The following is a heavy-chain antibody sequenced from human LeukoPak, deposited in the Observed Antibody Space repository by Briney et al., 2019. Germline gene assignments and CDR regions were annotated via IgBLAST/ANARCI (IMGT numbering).Heavy chain of an antibody. V-gene: IGHV4-61*02. J-gene: IGHJ5*02. D-gene: IGHD6-13*01. CDR2: IYTSGST. Sequence: LSLTCTVSGGSISSGSYYWSWIRQPAGKGLEWIGRIYTSGSTNYNPSLKSRVTISVDTSKNQFSLKLSSVTAADTAVYYCARESSSWYGVGWFDPWGQGTLVTVSS. CDR3: ARESSSWYGVGWFDP. CDR1: GGSISSGSYY.